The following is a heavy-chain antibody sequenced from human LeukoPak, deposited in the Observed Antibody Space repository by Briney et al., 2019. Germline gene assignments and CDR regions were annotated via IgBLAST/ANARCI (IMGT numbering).Heavy chain of an antibody. CDR3: ARVSRWALNPHPPY. Sequence: GGSLRLSCAASGFTFSTYWMSWVRQAPGKGLEWVANIKQDGSEKYYVDSVKGRFTISRDNAKNSLYLQMNSLRAEDTAVYYCARVSRWALNPHPPYWGQGTLVTVSS. V-gene: IGHV3-7*03. J-gene: IGHJ4*02. D-gene: IGHD4-23*01. CDR2: IKQDGSEK. CDR1: GFTFSTYW.